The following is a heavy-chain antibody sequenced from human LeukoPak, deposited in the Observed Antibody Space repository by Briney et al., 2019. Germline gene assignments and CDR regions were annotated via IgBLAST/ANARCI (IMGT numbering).Heavy chain of an antibody. CDR2: TYYSGRT. Sequence: SETLSLTCSVSGDSVSRSDSYWDWIRQPPGKGLEWIGTTYYSGRTYYSPSLKSRVTMSVDPSNNQFSLNLRSVTAADTALYYCARRRYYDGSGYLEWGQGTLLSVSS. CDR3: ARRRYYDGSGYLE. CDR1: GDSVSRSDSY. J-gene: IGHJ1*01. D-gene: IGHD3-22*01. V-gene: IGHV4-39*01.